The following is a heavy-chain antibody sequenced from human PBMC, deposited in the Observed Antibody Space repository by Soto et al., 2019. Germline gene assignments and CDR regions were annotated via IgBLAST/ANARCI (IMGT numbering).Heavy chain of an antibody. CDR3: ASYFCCTSCPLKYLMDV. CDR2: ISAYNGNT. D-gene: IGHD2-2*01. Sequence: ASVKVSCKASGYTFTSYGISWVRQAPGQGLEWMGWISAYNGNTNYAQKFQGRVTMTTDTSTSTAYMELRSLRSDDTAVYYCASYFCCTSCPLKYLMDVWGQGTTVTVSS. J-gene: IGHJ6*02. V-gene: IGHV1-18*01. CDR1: GYTFTSYG.